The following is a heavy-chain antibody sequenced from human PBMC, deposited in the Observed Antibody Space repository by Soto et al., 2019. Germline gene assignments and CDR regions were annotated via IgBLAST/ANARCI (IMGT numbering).Heavy chain of an antibody. J-gene: IGHJ4*02. V-gene: IGHV2-5*02. CDR3: ARSSFDWPDFDY. CDR2: IYWDDDK. CDR1: GFSLSTSGVG. Sequence: QITLKESGPTLVKPTQTLTLTCTFSGFSLSTSGVGVCWIRQPPGKALEWLALIYWDDDKRYSPSLKSSLTITKDTSQNQVVLTMTNMDPVDTATYYCARSSFDWPDFDYWGQGTLVTVSS. D-gene: IGHD3-9*01.